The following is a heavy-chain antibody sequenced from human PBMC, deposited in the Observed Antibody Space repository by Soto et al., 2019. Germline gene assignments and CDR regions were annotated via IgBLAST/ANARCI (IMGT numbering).Heavy chain of an antibody. D-gene: IGHD2-2*01. Sequence: SETLSLTCTVSGGSISSGGYYWSWIRQHPGKGLEWIGYIYYSGSTYYNPSLKSRVTISVDTSKNQFSLKLSSVTAADTAVYYCARGLPAVFYYYYYYMDVWGKGTTVTVSS. CDR3: ARGLPAVFYYYYYYMDV. V-gene: IGHV4-31*03. CDR2: IYYSGST. CDR1: GGSISSGGYY. J-gene: IGHJ6*03.